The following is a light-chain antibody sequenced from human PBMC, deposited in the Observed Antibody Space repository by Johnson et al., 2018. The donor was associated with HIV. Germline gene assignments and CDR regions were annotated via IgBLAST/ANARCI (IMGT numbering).Light chain of an antibody. CDR2: ENN. Sequence: QSVLTQPPSVSAAPGQKVTISCSGSSSNIGNNYVSWYQQLQGTAPKLLIYENNKRPSGIPDRFSGSKSGTSATLGITGIQPEDEADYYCGTCASSPCAVYVFGTGTKVTVL. CDR3: GTCASSPCAVYV. CDR1: SSNIGNNY. J-gene: IGLJ1*01. V-gene: IGLV1-51*02.